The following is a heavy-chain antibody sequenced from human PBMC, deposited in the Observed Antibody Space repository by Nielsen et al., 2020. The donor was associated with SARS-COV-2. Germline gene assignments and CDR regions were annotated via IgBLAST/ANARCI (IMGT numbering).Heavy chain of an antibody. CDR2: VYYTGLT. V-gene: IGHV4-39*07. CDR1: GGSITDSNYY. J-gene: IGHJ3*02. CDR3: AREYSSSPGAFDI. Sequence: SETLSLTCSVSGGSITDSNYYWGWIRQPPGKGLEWIGSVYYTGLTNYNPSLKSRVTISADTSKNQFSLKLRSVTAADTAVYYCAREYSSSPGAFDIWGQGTMVTVSS. D-gene: IGHD6-6*01.